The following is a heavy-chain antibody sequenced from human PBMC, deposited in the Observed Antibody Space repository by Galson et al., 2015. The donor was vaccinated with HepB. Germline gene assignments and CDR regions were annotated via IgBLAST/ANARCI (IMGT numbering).Heavy chain of an antibody. V-gene: IGHV3-30-3*01. J-gene: IGHJ4*02. Sequence: SLRLSCAASGFTFSYYAMYWVRQAPGKGLEWVAVMSYDGSSKNYADSVKGRFTISRDNSKSTLYLQMNSLRAEDTAVYHCARDYCGGSGCPPGGYWGQGTLVTVSA. CDR3: ARDYCGGSGCPPGGY. CDR1: GFTFSYYA. D-gene: IGHD6-25*01. CDR2: MSYDGSSK.